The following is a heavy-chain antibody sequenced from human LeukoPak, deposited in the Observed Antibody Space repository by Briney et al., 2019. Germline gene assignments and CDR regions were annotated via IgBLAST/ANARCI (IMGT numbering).Heavy chain of an antibody. CDR2: IKSDGSST. CDR3: ARDRGYTQDY. CDR1: GXTFSTFW. V-gene: IGHV3-74*01. Sequence: GGSLRLSCAASGXTFSTFWVHWVRQAPGKGLVSVSHIKSDGSSTSYADSVKGRFTISRDNAKNTLYLQMNSLRAEDTAVYYCARDRGYTQDYWGQGTLVTVSS. D-gene: IGHD5-12*01. J-gene: IGHJ4*02.